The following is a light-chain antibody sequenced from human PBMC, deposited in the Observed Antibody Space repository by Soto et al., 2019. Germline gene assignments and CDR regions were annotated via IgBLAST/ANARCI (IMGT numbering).Light chain of an antibody. CDR2: MNN. V-gene: IGLV1-47*01. CDR3: VAWDDNLSARV. Sequence: QSVLTQPPSLSGTPGQTVTISCFGSRSNIGSSIVHWYQQLSGAAPKHLIYMNNQRPSGIPDRFSGSKSGTSASLVISGLRSEDEADYYCVAWDDNLSARVFGGGTKLTVL. CDR1: RSNIGSSI. J-gene: IGLJ3*02.